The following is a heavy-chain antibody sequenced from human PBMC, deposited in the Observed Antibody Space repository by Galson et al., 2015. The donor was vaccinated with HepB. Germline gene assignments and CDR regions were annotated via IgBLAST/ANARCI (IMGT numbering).Heavy chain of an antibody. CDR2: IYHSGST. Sequence: TLSLTCAVSGGSISSGGYSWSWIRQPPGKGLEWIGYIYHSGSTYYNPSLKSRVTISVDRSKNQFSLKLSSVTAADTAVYYCARGPAPDYGKFDPWGQGTLVTVSS. V-gene: IGHV4-30-2*01. D-gene: IGHD4-17*01. J-gene: IGHJ5*02. CDR1: GGSISSGGYS. CDR3: ARGPAPDYGKFDP.